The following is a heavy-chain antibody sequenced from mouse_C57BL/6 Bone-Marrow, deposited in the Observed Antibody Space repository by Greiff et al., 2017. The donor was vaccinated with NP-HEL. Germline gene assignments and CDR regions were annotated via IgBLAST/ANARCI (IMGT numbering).Heavy chain of an antibody. CDR3: ARGGAYYEDAMDY. D-gene: IGHD2-10*01. Sequence: QVQLQQPGAELVRPGSSVKLSCKASGYTFTSYWMDWVKQRPGQGLEWIGNIYPSDSETHYNQKFKDKATLTVDKSSSTAYMQLSSLTSKDSAVYYCARGGAYYEDAMDYWGQGTSVTVSS. V-gene: IGHV1-61*01. J-gene: IGHJ4*01. CDR2: IYPSDSET. CDR1: GYTFTSYW.